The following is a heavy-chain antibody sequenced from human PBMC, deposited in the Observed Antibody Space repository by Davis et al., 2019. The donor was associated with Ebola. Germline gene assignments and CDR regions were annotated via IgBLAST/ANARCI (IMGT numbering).Heavy chain of an antibody. J-gene: IGHJ4*02. D-gene: IGHD1-14*01. V-gene: IGHV1-58*02. Sequence: SVNVSCKASVFTFSSSGMQCVRQARGQRLEWMGGIVVGSGSTTYAQKFRERLTMTRDMSTSTAYMELSSLRFEDTAVYYCAASAGTVGKFEFWGQGTLVTVSS. CDR1: VFTFSSSG. CDR3: AASAGTVGKFEF. CDR2: IVVGSGST.